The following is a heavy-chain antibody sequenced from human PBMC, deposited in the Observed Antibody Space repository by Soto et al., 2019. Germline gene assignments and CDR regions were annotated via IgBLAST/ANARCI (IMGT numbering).Heavy chain of an antibody. D-gene: IGHD3-16*02. Sequence: SETLSLTCTVSGGSISSSSYYWGWIRQPPGKGLEWIGSIYYSGSTYYNPSLKSRVTISVDTSKNQFSLMLSSVTAADTAVYYCARGAPLHLGELSAWGQGTLVTVSS. CDR2: IYYSGST. V-gene: IGHV4-39*01. CDR1: GGSISSSSYY. CDR3: ARGAPLHLGELSA. J-gene: IGHJ5*02.